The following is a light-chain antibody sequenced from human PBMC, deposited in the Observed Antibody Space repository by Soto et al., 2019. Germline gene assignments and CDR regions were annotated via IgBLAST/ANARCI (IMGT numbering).Light chain of an antibody. CDR2: GNT. CDR3: QSYDDSLSVHYV. Sequence: QSVLTQPPSVSGAPGQRVTISCTGSSSNIGSTYDVQWYQQLPGTAPKLLIHGNTDRPSGVPDRFSGSKSGTPASLAITGLQADDEADYYCQSYDDSLSVHYVFGTGTKVTVL. CDR1: SSNIGSTYD. J-gene: IGLJ1*01. V-gene: IGLV1-40*01.